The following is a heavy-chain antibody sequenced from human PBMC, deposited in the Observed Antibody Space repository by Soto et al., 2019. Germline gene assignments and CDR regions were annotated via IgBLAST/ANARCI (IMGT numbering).Heavy chain of an antibody. V-gene: IGHV3-74*01. Sequence: PGGSLRLSCAASGFTFSSYWMHWVRQAPGKGMVWVSRTNSDGSRTSYADSVKGRFTISRDNAKNTLYLQMNSPRAEDTAVSYCGSHQWDQKFDYWGQGTLVTVSS. CDR3: GSHQWDQKFDY. D-gene: IGHD1-26*01. CDR1: GFTFSSYW. CDR2: TNSDGSRT. J-gene: IGHJ4*02.